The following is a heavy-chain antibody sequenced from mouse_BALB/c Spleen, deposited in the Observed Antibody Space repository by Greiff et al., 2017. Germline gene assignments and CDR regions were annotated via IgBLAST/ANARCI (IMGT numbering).Heavy chain of an antibody. V-gene: IGHV1-7*01. D-gene: IGHD2-1*01. Sequence: QVQLKESGAELAKPGASVKMSCKASGYTFTSYWMHWVKQRPGQGLEWIGYINPSTGYTEYNQKFKDKATLTADKSSSTAYMQLSSLTSEDSAVYYCARSVYYGNYLYAMDYWGQGTSVTVSS. CDR3: ARSVYYGNYLYAMDY. J-gene: IGHJ4*01. CDR1: GYTFTSYW. CDR2: INPSTGYT.